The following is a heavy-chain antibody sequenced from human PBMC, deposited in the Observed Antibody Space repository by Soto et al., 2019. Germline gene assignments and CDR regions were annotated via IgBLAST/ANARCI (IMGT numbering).Heavy chain of an antibody. J-gene: IGHJ6*02. CDR1: RFTFNNYA. V-gene: IGHV3-23*01. CDR3: AKVTIEVPAPGTAV. CDR2: ISYSGDRT. D-gene: IGHD6-13*01. Sequence: EGSLRLSCAASRFTFNNYAMSWVRQAPGKGLEWVSAISYSGDRTFYADSAKGRFTISRDNSKNTLYLEMKSLRAEDTAIYYCAKVTIEVPAPGTAVWGQGTTVTVSS.